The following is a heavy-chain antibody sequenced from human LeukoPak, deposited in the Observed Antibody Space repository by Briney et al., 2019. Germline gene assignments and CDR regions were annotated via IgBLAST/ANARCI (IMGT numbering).Heavy chain of an antibody. D-gene: IGHD2-21*02. V-gene: IGHV3-21*01. Sequence: PGGSLRLSCAASGFTFSTYSMNWVRQAPGKGLEWVSSISSSRSYIYYADSVEGRFTISRDNAKNSLYLQMNSLRAEDTAVYYCAKIYCGGDCYPPQGEGMDVWGQGTTVTVSS. CDR1: GFTFSTYS. CDR3: AKIYCGGDCYPPQGEGMDV. CDR2: ISSSRSYI. J-gene: IGHJ6*02.